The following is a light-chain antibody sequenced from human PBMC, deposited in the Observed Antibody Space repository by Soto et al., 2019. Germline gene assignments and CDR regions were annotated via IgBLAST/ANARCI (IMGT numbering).Light chain of an antibody. CDR2: EGS. CDR3: CSYAGSSVA. CDR1: SSDVGSYNL. V-gene: IGLV2-23*01. J-gene: IGLJ2*01. Sequence: QSALTQPASVSGSPGQSITISCTGTSSDVGSYNLVSWYQQHPGKAPKLMIYEGSKRPSWVSNRFSGSKSGNTASLTISGVQAEDEAEYYCCSYAGSSVAFGGGTKLTVL.